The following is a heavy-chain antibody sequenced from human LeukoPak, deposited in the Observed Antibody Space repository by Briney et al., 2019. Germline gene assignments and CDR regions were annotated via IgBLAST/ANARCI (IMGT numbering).Heavy chain of an antibody. V-gene: IGHV1-2*02. Sequence: ASVKVSCKASGYSFIGYYIHWVRQAPGHGLEWMGWIEPKRNDTYSAEIFQGRVTMTWDTSISTAYMELGRLTSDDMGVYYCARDRPTTQVPLAPLRVWGQGTLVTVSS. J-gene: IGHJ4*02. CDR3: ARDRPTTQVPLAPLRV. D-gene: IGHD1-1*01. CDR1: GYSFIGYY. CDR2: IEPKRNDT.